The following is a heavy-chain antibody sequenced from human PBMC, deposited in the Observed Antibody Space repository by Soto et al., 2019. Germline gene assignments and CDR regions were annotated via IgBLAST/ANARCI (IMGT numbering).Heavy chain of an antibody. D-gene: IGHD6-19*01. Sequence: ASVKVSCKASGYTFTSYDINWVRQATGPGLEWMGWMNPNSGNTGYAQKFQGRVTMTRNTSISTAYMELSSLRSEDTAVYYCASSWYSSGWANWFDPWGQGTLVTVSS. CDR3: ASSWYSSGWANWFDP. J-gene: IGHJ5*02. CDR1: GYTFTSYD. CDR2: MNPNSGNT. V-gene: IGHV1-8*01.